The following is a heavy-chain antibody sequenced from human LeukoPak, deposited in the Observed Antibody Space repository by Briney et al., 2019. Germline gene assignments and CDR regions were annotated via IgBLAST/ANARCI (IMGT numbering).Heavy chain of an antibody. Sequence: GGSLRLSCAASGFTFSSYGMHWVRQAPGKGLEWVAVISYGGSNKYYADSVKGRFTISRDNSKNTLYLQMNSLRAEDTAVYYCAKGEWYYDSSGYLDSWGQGTLVTVSS. CDR2: ISYGGSNK. J-gene: IGHJ4*02. V-gene: IGHV3-30*18. CDR3: AKGEWYYDSSGYLDS. D-gene: IGHD3-22*01. CDR1: GFTFSSYG.